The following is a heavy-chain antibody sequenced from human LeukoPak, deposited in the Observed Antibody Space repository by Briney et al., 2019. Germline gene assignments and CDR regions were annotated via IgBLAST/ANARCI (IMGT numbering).Heavy chain of an antibody. V-gene: IGHV3-23*01. D-gene: IGHD3-22*01. J-gene: IGHJ4*02. CDR3: AKDAYRYYDSSDYYRPYYFDY. CDR1: GFTFTSCP. Sequence: GGSLRLSCSASGFTFTSCPMTWVRQAPGKGLEWVSSVSGSAGRTYYADSVKGRFTISRDNSKNTLYLQMNSLRAEDTAVYYCAKDAYRYYDSSDYYRPYYFDYWGQGTRVTVSS. CDR2: VSGSAGRT.